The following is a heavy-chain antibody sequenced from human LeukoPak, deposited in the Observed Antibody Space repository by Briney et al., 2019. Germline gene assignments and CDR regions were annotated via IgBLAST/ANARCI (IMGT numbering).Heavy chain of an antibody. D-gene: IGHD5-12*01. V-gene: IGHV4-39*01. CDR1: GGSISSSSYY. CDR3: ARQPGGYSGPFDY. CDR2: VYYSGST. J-gene: IGHJ4*02. Sequence: SETLSLTCSASGGSISSSSYYWGWIRQPPGKGLEWVASVYYSGSTYYNPSLESRVTMAVDTSKNQFSLKLSSVTAADTAVYYCARQPGGYSGPFDYWGQGALVTVSS.